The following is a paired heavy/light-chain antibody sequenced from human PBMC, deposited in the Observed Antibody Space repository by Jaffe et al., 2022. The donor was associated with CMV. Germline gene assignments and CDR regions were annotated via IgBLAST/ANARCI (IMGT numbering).Heavy chain of an antibody. Sequence: QVQLVQSGAEVKKPGASVKVSCKASGYTFTGYYMHWVRQAPGQGLEWMGWINPNSGGTNYAQKFQGRVTMTRDTSISTAYMELSRLRSDDTAVYYCARDPPYDFWSGYKDEGPRYYYYYYGMDVWGQGTTVTVSS. CDR1: GYTFTGYY. CDR2: INPNSGGT. CDR3: ARDPPYDFWSGYKDEGPRYYYYYYGMDV. D-gene: IGHD3-3*01. J-gene: IGHJ6*02. V-gene: IGHV1-2*02.
Light chain of an antibody. CDR3: MQATQFPVT. CDR1: QSLVHSDGNTY. J-gene: IGKJ1*01. Sequence: DIVMTQTPLSSPVTLGQPASISCRSSQSLVHSDGNTYLSWLQQRPGQPPRLLIYKISNRFSGVPDRFSGSGAGTDFTLKISRVEAEDVGVYYCMQATQFPVTFGQGTKVEIK. CDR2: KIS. V-gene: IGKV2-24*01.